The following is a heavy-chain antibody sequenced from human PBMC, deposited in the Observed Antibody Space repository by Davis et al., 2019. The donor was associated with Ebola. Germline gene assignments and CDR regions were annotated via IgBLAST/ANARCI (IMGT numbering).Heavy chain of an antibody. CDR3: AKGGYCSGGSCYPGDYYYMDV. CDR2: MSGSGGST. J-gene: IGHJ6*03. V-gene: IGHV3-23*01. CDR1: GFTFSSYA. D-gene: IGHD2-15*01. Sequence: GESLKISCAASGFTFSSYAMRWVRQAPGKGLEWVAAMSGSGGSTYYADSVKGRFTISRDNSKNTLYLQMNSLRAEDTAVYYGAKGGYCSGGSCYPGDYYYMDVWGKGTTVTVSS.